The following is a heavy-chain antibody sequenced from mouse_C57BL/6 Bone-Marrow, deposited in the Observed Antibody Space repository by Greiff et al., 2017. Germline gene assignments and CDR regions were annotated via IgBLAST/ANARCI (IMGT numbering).Heavy chain of an antibody. J-gene: IGHJ2*01. Sequence: QVQLKQSGAELVRPGTSVKVSCKASGYAFTNYLIEWVKQRPGQGLEWIGVINPGSGGTNYNEKFKGKATLTADKSSSTAYMQLSSLTSEDSAVYFCARLGPYPYYFDYWGQGTTLTVSS. V-gene: IGHV1-54*01. CDR1: GYAFTNYL. CDR2: INPGSGGT. D-gene: IGHD2-10*01. CDR3: ARLGPYPYYFDY.